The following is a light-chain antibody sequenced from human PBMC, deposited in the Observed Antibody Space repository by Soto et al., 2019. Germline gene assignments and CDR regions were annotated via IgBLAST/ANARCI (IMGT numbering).Light chain of an antibody. CDR1: SSDIGAYNR. CDR2: DVN. CDR3: SSFTSSNTYV. V-gene: IGLV2-18*02. J-gene: IGLJ1*01. Sequence: QSALTQPPSVSGSPGHSVAISCTGTSSDIGAYNRVSWYQQPPGTAPKLMIYDVNNRPSGVPDRFSGSKSGNTASLTISGLQADDEADYYCSSFTSSNTYVFGTGTKVTVL.